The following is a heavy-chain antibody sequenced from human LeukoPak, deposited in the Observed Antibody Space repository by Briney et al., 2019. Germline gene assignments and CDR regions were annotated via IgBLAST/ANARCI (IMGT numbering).Heavy chain of an antibody. CDR2: ISANNGNT. D-gene: IGHD3-10*01. V-gene: IGHV1-18*01. J-gene: IGHJ4*02. Sequence: GASVKVSCKASGYTFSSHGITWVQQALGQGLKWLAWISANNGNTNYAQKLQGRVTVTTDTSTSIAYMELRSLRSDDTAVYYCAREGTAGRYYFDYWGQGTLVTVSS. CDR3: AREGTAGRYYFDY. CDR1: GYTFSSHG.